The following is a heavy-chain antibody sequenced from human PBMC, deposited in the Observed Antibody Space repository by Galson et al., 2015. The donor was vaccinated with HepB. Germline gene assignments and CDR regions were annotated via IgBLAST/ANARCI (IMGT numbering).Heavy chain of an antibody. CDR1: GFIFNTSA. J-gene: IGHJ4*02. V-gene: IGHV3-30*04. CDR3: ARCGGDCNVNTSAFDY. D-gene: IGHD2-21*02. CDR2: ISHHARNI. Sequence: SLRLSCAASGFIFNTSAMHWVRQAPGKGLEWVAVISHHARNIFYTDSVKGRFTISRDNSKNMVFLQMISLRPEDTALYYCARCGGDCNVNTSAFDYWGRGTLVTVSS.